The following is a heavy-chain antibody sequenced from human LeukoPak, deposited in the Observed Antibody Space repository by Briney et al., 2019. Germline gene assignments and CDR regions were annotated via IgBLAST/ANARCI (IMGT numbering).Heavy chain of an antibody. CDR3: ARGLVPAYYDSTAQGGAFDI. V-gene: IGHV1-69*13. J-gene: IGHJ3*02. CDR2: IIPIFGTA. D-gene: IGHD3-22*01. Sequence: SVKVSCKASGGTFSSYAISWVRQAPGQGLERMGGIIPIFGTANYAQKFQGRVTITADESTSTAYMELSSLRSEDTAVYYCARGLVPAYYDSTAQGGAFDIWGQGTMVTVSS. CDR1: GGTFSSYA.